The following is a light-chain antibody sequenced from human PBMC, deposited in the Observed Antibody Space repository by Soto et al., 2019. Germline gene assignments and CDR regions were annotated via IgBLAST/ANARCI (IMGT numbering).Light chain of an antibody. J-gene: IGLJ3*02. CDR2: EVT. V-gene: IGLV2-8*01. CDR1: SSDVGGYNY. Sequence: QSALTQPPSASGSPGQSVTISCTGTSSDVGGYNYVSWYQQHPGKVPKLMIYEVTKRPSGVPDRSSGSKSGNTASLTVSGLQAEDEADYYCSSYAGRNILVFGGGTKVTVL. CDR3: SSYAGRNILV.